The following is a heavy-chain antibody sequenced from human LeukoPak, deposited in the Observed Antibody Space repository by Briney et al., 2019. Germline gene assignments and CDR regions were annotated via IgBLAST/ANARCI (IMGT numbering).Heavy chain of an antibody. CDR1: GGSISSSNW. D-gene: IGHD3-10*01. Sequence: PSGTRSLTCAVSGGSISSSNWWSWVRQPPGKGLEWIGEIYHSGSTNYNPSLKSRVTISVDKSKNQFSLKLGSVTAADTAVYYCARYASEPYYYYYMDVWGKGTTVTVSS. V-gene: IGHV4-4*02. CDR2: IYHSGST. J-gene: IGHJ6*03. CDR3: ARYASEPYYYYYMDV.